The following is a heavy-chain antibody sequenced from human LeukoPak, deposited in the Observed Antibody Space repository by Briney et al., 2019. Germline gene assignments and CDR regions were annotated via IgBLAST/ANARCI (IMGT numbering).Heavy chain of an antibody. J-gene: IGHJ4*02. V-gene: IGHV3-30*03. Sequence: PGKSLRLSCAASGFTFSSYGMHWVRQAPGKGLEWVAVISYDGSNKYYADSVKGRFTISRDNSKNTLYLQMNSLRAEDTAVYYCSRDMDDSSGYCPLHWGQGTLVTVSS. CDR2: ISYDGSNK. D-gene: IGHD3-22*01. CDR3: SRDMDDSSGYCPLH. CDR1: GFTFSSYG.